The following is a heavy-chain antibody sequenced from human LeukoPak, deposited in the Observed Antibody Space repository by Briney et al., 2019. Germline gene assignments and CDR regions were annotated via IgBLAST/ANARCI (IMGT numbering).Heavy chain of an antibody. J-gene: IGHJ3*02. CDR1: GYTFTGYY. Sequence: ASVKVSCKASGYTFTGYYMHWVRQAPGQGLEWMGWINPNSGGTNYAQKFQGRVTMTRDTSISTAYMELSRLRSDDTAVYYCARDLAWFGELSGAFDIWGQGTMVTVSS. CDR2: INPNSGGT. V-gene: IGHV1-2*02. CDR3: ARDLAWFGELSGAFDI. D-gene: IGHD3-10*01.